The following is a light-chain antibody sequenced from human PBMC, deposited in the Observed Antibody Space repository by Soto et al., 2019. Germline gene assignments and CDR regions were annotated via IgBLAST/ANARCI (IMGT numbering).Light chain of an antibody. Sequence: EIVLTQSPATLSLSPGERATLSCWASQSVNRYLFWYQQKPGQAPRLLMYDASKRATGIPARFSGSGSGTDFTLTISRLEPEDFAVYYCQQYDSSPRTFGQGTKVDI. V-gene: IGKV3-11*01. CDR1: QSVNRY. J-gene: IGKJ1*01. CDR3: QQYDSSPRT. CDR2: DAS.